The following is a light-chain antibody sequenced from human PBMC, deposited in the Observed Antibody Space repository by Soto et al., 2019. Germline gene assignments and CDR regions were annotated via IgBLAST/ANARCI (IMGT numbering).Light chain of an antibody. CDR1: QDIKNY. J-gene: IGKJ1*01. Sequence: DIQMTQSPSSLSASVGDRVTITCQASQDIKNYLNWYQQKSGKAPKLLIYDASDLETGVPSRFSGSGSGTDFTFTINSLQPEDIATYYCQQRLTGPWTFGQGTRVEI. V-gene: IGKV1-33*01. CDR3: QQRLTGPWT. CDR2: DAS.